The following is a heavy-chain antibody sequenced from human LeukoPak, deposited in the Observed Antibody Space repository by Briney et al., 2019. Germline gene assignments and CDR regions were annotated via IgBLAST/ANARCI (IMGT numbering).Heavy chain of an antibody. CDR1: GFTFSSYS. J-gene: IGHJ4*02. CDR3: ARALYSSGWYGPAY. V-gene: IGHV3-21*01. D-gene: IGHD6-19*01. CDR2: ISSSSSYI. Sequence: GGSLRLSCAASGFTFSSYSMNWVRQAPGKGLGWVSSISSSSSYIYYADSVKGRFTISRENAKNSLYLQMNSLRAEDTAVYYCARALYSSGWYGPAYWGQGTLVTVSS.